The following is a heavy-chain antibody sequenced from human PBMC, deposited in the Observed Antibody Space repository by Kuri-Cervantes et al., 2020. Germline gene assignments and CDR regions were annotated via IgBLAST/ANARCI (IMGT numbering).Heavy chain of an antibody. Sequence: SGPTLVKPTQTLTLTCTFSGFSLSTSGVGVGWIRQPPGKALEWLALIYWDDDKRYSPSLKSRLTITKDTSKNQVVLTMTNTDPVDTATYYCAHAIRQQLVSYTYYYGMDVWGQGTTVTVSS. V-gene: IGHV2-5*02. J-gene: IGHJ6*02. D-gene: IGHD6-13*01. CDR1: GFSLSTSGVG. CDR2: IYWDDDK. CDR3: AHAIRQQLVSYTYYYGMDV.